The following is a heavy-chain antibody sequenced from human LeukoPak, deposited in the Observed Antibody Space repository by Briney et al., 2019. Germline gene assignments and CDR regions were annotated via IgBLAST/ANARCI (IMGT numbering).Heavy chain of an antibody. CDR3: AREWRWLQSRTSWFDP. CDR2: IYYSGST. CDR1: GGPISRSSYY. Sequence: SETLSLTCTVSGGPISRSSYYWGWIRQPPGKGLEWIGSIYYSGSTYYNPSLKSRVTISVDTSKNQFSLKLSSVTAADTAVYYCAREWRWLQSRTSWFDPWGQGTLVTVSS. V-gene: IGHV4-39*07. D-gene: IGHD5-24*01. J-gene: IGHJ5*02.